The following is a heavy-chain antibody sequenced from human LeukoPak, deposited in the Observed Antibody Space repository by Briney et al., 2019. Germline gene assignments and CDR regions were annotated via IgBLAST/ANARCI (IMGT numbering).Heavy chain of an antibody. J-gene: IGHJ5*02. CDR1: GYTFTGYY. CDR2: INPNSGGT. Sequence: ASVKVSCKASGYTFTGYYMHWVRQAPGQGLEWMGWINPNSGGTNYAQKFQGRVTMTRDTSISTAYMELSRLRSDDTAVYYCARDSITGGIRWFDPWGQGTLVTVSS. D-gene: IGHD7-27*01. CDR3: ARDSITGGIRWFDP. V-gene: IGHV1-2*02.